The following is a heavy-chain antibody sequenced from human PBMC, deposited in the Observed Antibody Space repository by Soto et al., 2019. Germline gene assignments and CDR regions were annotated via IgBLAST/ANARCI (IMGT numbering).Heavy chain of an antibody. CDR2: ISSSSSYI. Sequence: EVQLVESGGGLVKPGGSLRLSCAASGFTFSSYSMNWVRQAPGKGLEWVSSISSSSSYIYYADSVKGRFTISRDNAKNSLYLQMNSLRAEDTAVYYCAREGRGYYGSGSYYPIDYWAREPWSPSPQ. CDR3: AREGRGYYGSGSYYPIDY. CDR1: GFTFSSYS. J-gene: IGHJ4*02. V-gene: IGHV3-21*01. D-gene: IGHD3-10*01.